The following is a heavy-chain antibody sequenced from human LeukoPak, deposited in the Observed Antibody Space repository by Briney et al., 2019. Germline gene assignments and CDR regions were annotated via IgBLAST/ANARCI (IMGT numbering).Heavy chain of an antibody. Sequence: SETLSLTCAVYGGSFSGYYWSLIRQPPGKGLEWIGEINHSGSTNYNPSLKSRVTISVGTSKNQFSLKLSSVTAADTAVYYCARGTLYYDILTGYQPPFDYWGQGTLVTVSS. CDR2: INHSGST. D-gene: IGHD3-9*01. J-gene: IGHJ4*02. V-gene: IGHV4-34*01. CDR3: ARGTLYYDILTGYQPPFDY. CDR1: GGSFSGYY.